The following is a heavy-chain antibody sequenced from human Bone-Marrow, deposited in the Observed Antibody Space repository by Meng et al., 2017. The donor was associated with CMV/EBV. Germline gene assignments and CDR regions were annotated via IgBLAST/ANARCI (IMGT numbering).Heavy chain of an antibody. Sequence: GESLKISCAASGFTFSSYAMSWVRQAPGKGLEWVSVIYSGGSSTYYADSVRGRFTISRDNSKKTLYLQMNSLRAEDTAVYYCAKVRSSSVFDYWGQGTLVTVSS. J-gene: IGHJ4*02. CDR1: GFTFSSYA. V-gene: IGHV3-23*03. D-gene: IGHD6-6*01. CDR2: IYSGGSST. CDR3: AKVRSSSVFDY.